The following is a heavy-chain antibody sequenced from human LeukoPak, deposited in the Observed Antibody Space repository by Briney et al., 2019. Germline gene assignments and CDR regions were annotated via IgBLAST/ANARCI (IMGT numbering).Heavy chain of an antibody. V-gene: IGHV4-4*07. CDR3: ARGAPDCSSTSCYNY. D-gene: IGHD2-2*02. CDR1: GGSISSYY. Sequence: SETLSLTCPVSGGSISSYYWSWIREPAGEGLEWVGRIYTSGSTNYNPSLKSRVTISVDTSKNQFSLKLSSVTAADTAVYYCARGAPDCSSTSCYNYWGQGTLVTVSS. J-gene: IGHJ4*02. CDR2: IYTSGST.